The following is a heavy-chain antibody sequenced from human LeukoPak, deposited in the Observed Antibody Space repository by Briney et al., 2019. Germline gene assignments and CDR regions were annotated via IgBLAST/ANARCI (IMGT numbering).Heavy chain of an antibody. CDR3: ARGDYYDSSGYYYFDY. CDR2: MNHSGST. J-gene: IGHJ4*02. D-gene: IGHD3-22*01. Sequence: PSETLSLTCAVYGGSFSGDYWSWIRQPPGKGLEWIGEMNHSGSTNYNPSLKSRGTIAVDTSKNQVSMQLSSVTAADTAVYYCARGDYYDSSGYYYFDYWGQGTMVTVSS. CDR1: GGSFSGDY. V-gene: IGHV4-34*01.